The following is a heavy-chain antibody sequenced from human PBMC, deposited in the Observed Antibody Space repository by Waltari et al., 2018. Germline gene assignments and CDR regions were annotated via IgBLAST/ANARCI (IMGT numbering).Heavy chain of an antibody. D-gene: IGHD1-1*01. CDR3: AREAGTTRAFDF. CDR2: IYGGSGST. Sequence: VQLQESGPGLVKPSETLSLTCDVSGSSISSGYGWGWSRQPPGKGLEWIGQIYGGSGSTYYNPSLKSRVTVSKATSKNQFSLKLSSMTAADTAVYYCAREAGTTRAFDFWGQGLRVTVSS. V-gene: IGHV4-38-2*01. CDR1: GSSISSGYG. J-gene: IGHJ3*01.